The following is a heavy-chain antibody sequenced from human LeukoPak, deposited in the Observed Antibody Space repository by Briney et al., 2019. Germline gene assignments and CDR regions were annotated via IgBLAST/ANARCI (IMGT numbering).Heavy chain of an antibody. J-gene: IGHJ4*02. V-gene: IGHV7-4-1*02. CDR2: INTRTGNP. D-gene: IGHD1-20*01. CDR3: ARAQINTNWYGEDYFDF. Sequence: ASVKVSCKASGYTFSDYPLNWVRLAPGQGLEWVGWINTRTGNPTYAQGFTGRCVISLDTSVSTAYLQISSLRAEDTAVYFCARAQINTNWYGEDYFDFWGPGTLVTVSS. CDR1: GYTFSDYP.